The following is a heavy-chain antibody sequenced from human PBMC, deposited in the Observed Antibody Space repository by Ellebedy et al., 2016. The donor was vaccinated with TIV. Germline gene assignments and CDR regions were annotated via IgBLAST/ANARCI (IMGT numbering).Heavy chain of an antibody. V-gene: IGHV1-3*01. CDR2: VNAGDGNT. J-gene: IGHJ4*02. D-gene: IGHD4-23*01. Sequence: AASVKISCKASGYTFNSYPIHWVRQAPGQSLEWMGWVNAGDGNTRYSQKFQGRVTFARDTSASTAYMELSSLRSEDTAVYYCAKDINSGGNSHYSLDYWGQGTLVSVSS. CDR1: GYTFNSYP. CDR3: AKDINSGGNSHYSLDY.